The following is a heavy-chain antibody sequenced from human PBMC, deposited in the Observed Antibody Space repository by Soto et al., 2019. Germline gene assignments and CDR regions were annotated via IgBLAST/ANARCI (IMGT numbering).Heavy chain of an antibody. J-gene: IGHJ4*02. Sequence: PGGSLRHSCADSEFTFSSYAMSWIRKAPGKGLEWVSAISGSGGSTYYADSVKGRFTISRDNSKNTLYLQMNSLRAEDTAVYYCAKVVPYSNYPGYWGQGTLVTVS. CDR3: AKVVPYSNYPGY. CDR2: ISGSGGST. V-gene: IGHV3-23*01. D-gene: IGHD4-4*01. CDR1: EFTFSSYA.